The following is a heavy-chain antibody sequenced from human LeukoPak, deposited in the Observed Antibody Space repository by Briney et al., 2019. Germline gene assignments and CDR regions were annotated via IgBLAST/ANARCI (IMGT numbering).Heavy chain of an antibody. CDR1: GYTFTGYY. Sequence: GAPVKVSCKASGYTFTGYYMHGVRQAPGQGLEGMGWINPNSGGTNYAQTFSGRVTMTRDTSISTAYMELSRLRSDDTAVYYCARDRHQWLAYWYFDLWGRGTLVTVSS. CDR2: INPNSGGT. D-gene: IGHD6-19*01. V-gene: IGHV1-2*02. CDR3: ARDRHQWLAYWYFDL. J-gene: IGHJ2*01.